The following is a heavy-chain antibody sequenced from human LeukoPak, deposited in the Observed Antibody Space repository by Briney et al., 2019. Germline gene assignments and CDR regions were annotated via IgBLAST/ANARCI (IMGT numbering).Heavy chain of an antibody. CDR3: TRDPAPYYYGSGSYSFDY. V-gene: IGHV3-48*04. Sequence: GGSLRLSCAASGFTFSSYWMSWVRQAPGKGLEFISYISSSGSIIYYADSVKGRFTISRDNAKNSLYLQMNSLKTEDTAVYYCTRDPAPYYYGSGSYSFDYWGQGTLVTVSS. CDR2: ISSSGSII. D-gene: IGHD3-10*01. CDR1: GFTFSSYW. J-gene: IGHJ4*02.